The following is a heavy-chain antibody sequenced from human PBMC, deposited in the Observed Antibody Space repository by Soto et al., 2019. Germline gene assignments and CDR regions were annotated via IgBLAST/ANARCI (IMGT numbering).Heavy chain of an antibody. Sequence: PSETLSLTCTVSGGSITYYHWSWIRQPAGKGLEWIGRIYSSGSTNYNPSLKSRVTMSVDTSKNKFSLSLNSVTAADTAVYYCARARFGETLLFDSWGQGALVTVSS. J-gene: IGHJ4*02. CDR2: IYSSGST. CDR1: GGSITYYH. CDR3: ARARFGETLLFDS. D-gene: IGHD3-10*02. V-gene: IGHV4-4*07.